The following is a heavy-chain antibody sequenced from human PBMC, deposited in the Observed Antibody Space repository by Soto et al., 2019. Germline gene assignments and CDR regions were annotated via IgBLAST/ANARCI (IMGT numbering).Heavy chain of an antibody. CDR3: ARTAAAGKYYYGMDV. V-gene: IGHV5-51*01. CDR1: GYSFTSYW. D-gene: IGHD6-13*01. Sequence: PGESLKISCKGSGYSFTSYWIGWARQMPGKGLEWMGIIYPGDSDTRYSPSFQGQVTISADKSISTAYLQWSSLKASDTATYYCARTAAAGKYYYGMDVWGQGTTVTVSS. CDR2: IYPGDSDT. J-gene: IGHJ6*02.